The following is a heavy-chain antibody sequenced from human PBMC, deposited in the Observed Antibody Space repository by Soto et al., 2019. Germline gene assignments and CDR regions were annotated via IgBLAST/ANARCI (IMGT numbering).Heavy chain of an antibody. V-gene: IGHV4-59*01. J-gene: IGHJ3*02. CDR3: ARAATNGAFDI. D-gene: IGHD2-8*01. Sequence: QVQLQESGPGLVKPSETLSLTCTVSGGSISSYYWSWIRQPPGKGLEWIGCIYYTGSTNYNPSLKSRVTISVDTSKNQFSLKLSSVTAADTAVYYCARAATNGAFDIWGQGTMVTVSS. CDR1: GGSISSYY. CDR2: IYYTGST.